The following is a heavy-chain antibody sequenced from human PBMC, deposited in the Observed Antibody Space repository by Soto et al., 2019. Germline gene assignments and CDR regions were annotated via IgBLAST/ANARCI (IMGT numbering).Heavy chain of an antibody. CDR3: ARDLAVGAYAHFDY. CDR2: ISTSTTM. J-gene: IGHJ4*01. Sequence: EVHLVESGGGLVQPGGSVRLSCATSGFTFSSYAMNWVRQAPGKGLEWVSYISTSTTMYYADSVKGRFTVSRDNAKNSLYLQMNSLRDEDTAVYYCARDLAVGAYAHFDYWGQGTLVTVSS. V-gene: IGHV3-48*02. D-gene: IGHD1-26*01. CDR1: GFTFSSYA.